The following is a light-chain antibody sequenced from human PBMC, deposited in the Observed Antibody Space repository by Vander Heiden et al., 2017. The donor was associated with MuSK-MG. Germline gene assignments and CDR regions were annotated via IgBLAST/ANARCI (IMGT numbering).Light chain of an antibody. Sequence: QSVLAQPPSVSGAPGQRVTISCTGTNSNIGAGYDVHWYQQFPGVPDRFSASKSDTSASLAISGLQADDEADYYCQSYDTALSGALFGGGTKLTVL. CDR3: QSYDTALSGAL. CDR1: NSNIGAGYD. J-gene: IGLJ3*02. V-gene: IGLV1-40*01.